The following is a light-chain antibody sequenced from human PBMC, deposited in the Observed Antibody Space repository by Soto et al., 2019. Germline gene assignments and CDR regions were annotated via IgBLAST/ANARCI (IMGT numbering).Light chain of an antibody. Sequence: DIVMTQSPDSLAVSLGERATINCKSSQSVLLNSNNKNYLAWYQQKPGQAPKLLIYWASTRESGVPDRFSGSGSGPDFTLTISSLQAEDVAVYYCQQYYNIPYTFGQGTKLEIK. CDR3: QQYYNIPYT. CDR2: WAS. CDR1: QSVLLNSNNKNY. J-gene: IGKJ2*01. V-gene: IGKV4-1*01.